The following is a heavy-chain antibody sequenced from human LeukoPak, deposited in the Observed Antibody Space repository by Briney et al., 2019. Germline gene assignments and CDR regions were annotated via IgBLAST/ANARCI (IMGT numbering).Heavy chain of an antibody. V-gene: IGHV3-23*01. CDR2: VSTDGDT. CDR3: AKDDSSGYHCDY. J-gene: IGHJ4*02. CDR1: GFNFMRYA. D-gene: IGHD3-22*01. Sequence: GGSLRLSCAASGFNFMRYAMSWVRQAPGKGLEWVSSVSTDGDTYYTDSVKGRFTISRDGSTNTLFLQMISLRAEDTAVYYCAKDDSSGYHCDYWGQGTLVTVSS.